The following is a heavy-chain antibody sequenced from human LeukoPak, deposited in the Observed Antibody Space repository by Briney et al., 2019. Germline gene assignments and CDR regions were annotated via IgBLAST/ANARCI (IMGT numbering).Heavy chain of an antibody. CDR2: ISSSSSYI. D-gene: IGHD1-26*01. CDR3: ARDLMGWDLHYFDY. J-gene: IGHJ4*02. V-gene: IGHV3-21*01. CDR1: GFTLSNYN. Sequence: GGSLRFSCAASGFTLSNYNMNWVRQAPGKGLEWVSSISSSSSYIYYADSVKGRFTISRDNAKNSLYLQMNRLRAEDTAVYYCARDLMGWDLHYFDYWGQGTLVTVSS.